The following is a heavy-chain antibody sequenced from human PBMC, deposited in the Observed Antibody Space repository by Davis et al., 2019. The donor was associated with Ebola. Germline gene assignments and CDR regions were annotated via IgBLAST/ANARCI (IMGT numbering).Heavy chain of an antibody. CDR2: IKQDGSEK. Sequence: LSLTCAASGFTFRSYWMSWVRQAPGKGREWVANIKQDGSEKYYVDSVKGRFTISRDNAKNSLYLQMNSLRAEDTAVYYCARVAETYYYDSSGYYLSRAFDIWGQGTMVTVSS. V-gene: IGHV3-7*03. D-gene: IGHD3-22*01. CDR1: GFTFRSYW. J-gene: IGHJ3*02. CDR3: ARVAETYYYDSSGYYLSRAFDI.